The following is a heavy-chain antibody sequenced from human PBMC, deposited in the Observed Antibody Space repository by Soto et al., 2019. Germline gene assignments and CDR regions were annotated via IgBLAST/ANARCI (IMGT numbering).Heavy chain of an antibody. V-gene: IGHV3-74*01. CDR1: GFTFSRYW. J-gene: IGHJ6*03. CDR3: AREGIVVVVAATLDPHSHYMDV. D-gene: IGHD2-15*01. CDR2: INSDGSST. Sequence: GGSLRLSCAASGFTFSRYWMHWVRQAPWKGLAWVSRINSDGSSTSYADSVKGRFTISRDNAKNTLYLQMNSLRAEDTAVYYCAREGIVVVVAATLDPHSHYMDVWGKGTTVTVPS.